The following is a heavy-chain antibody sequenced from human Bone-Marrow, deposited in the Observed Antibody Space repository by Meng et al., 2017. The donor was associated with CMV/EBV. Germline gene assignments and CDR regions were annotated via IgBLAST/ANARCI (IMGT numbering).Heavy chain of an antibody. J-gene: IGHJ4*02. D-gene: IGHD2-2*01. CDR2: IIPILGIA. CDR3: ARVGYCSSTSCPNDY. CDR1: GGTFSSYA. Sequence: SVKVSCKASGGTFSSYAISWVRQAPGQGLEWMGGIIPILGIANYAQKFQGRVTITADKSTSTAYMELSSLRSEDTAVYYCARVGYCSSTSCPNDYWGQRTLVTVSS. V-gene: IGHV1-69*10.